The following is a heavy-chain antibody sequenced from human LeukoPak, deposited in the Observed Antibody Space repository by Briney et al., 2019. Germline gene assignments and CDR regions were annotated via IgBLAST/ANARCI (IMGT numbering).Heavy chain of an antibody. CDR3: ARPHLTYSYGPPDY. Sequence: GGSLRLSCAVSGFTFSDYWMHWVRHAPGKGLVGVSRINNDGSTTTYADSVKGRFTISRDNAKNTLYLQMNSLRAEDTAVYYCARPHLTYSYGPPDYWGQGTLVTVSS. D-gene: IGHD5-18*01. J-gene: IGHJ4*02. CDR2: INNDGSTT. V-gene: IGHV3-74*01. CDR1: GFTFSDYW.